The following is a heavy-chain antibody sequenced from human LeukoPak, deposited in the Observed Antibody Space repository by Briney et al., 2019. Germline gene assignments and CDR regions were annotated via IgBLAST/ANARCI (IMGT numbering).Heavy chain of an antibody. D-gene: IGHD4-17*01. J-gene: IGHJ5*02. CDR2: FDPEDGET. CDR3: ARDEYGWFDP. V-gene: IGHV1-24*01. CDR1: GYTLTELS. Sequence: ASVKVSCKVSGYTLTELSMHWVRRAPGKGLEWMGGFDPEDGETIYAQKFQGRVTMTEDTSTDTAYMELRSLRSDDTAVYYCARDEYGWFDPWGQGTLVSVSS.